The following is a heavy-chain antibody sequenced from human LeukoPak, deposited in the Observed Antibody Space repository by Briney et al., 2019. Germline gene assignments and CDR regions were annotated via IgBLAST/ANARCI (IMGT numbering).Heavy chain of an antibody. D-gene: IGHD1-26*01. CDR2: ISYDGSNK. CDR3: ARTIYSGSYYFDY. CDR1: GFTFSSYA. J-gene: IGHJ4*02. Sequence: GRSLRLSCAASGFTFSSYAMHWVRQAPGKGLEWVAVISYDGSNKYYADSVKGRFTISRDNSKNTLYLQMNSLRAEDTAVYYCARTIYSGSYYFDYWGQGTLVTVSS. V-gene: IGHV3-30*04.